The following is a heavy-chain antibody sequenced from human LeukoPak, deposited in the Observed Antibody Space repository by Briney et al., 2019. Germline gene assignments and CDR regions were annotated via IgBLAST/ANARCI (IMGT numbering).Heavy chain of an antibody. J-gene: IGHJ3*02. Sequence: PGRSLRLSCAASGFTFSSYAMHWVRQAPGKGLEWVAVISYDGSNKYYADSVKGRFTISRDNSKNTLYLQMNSLRAEDTAVYYCANYCSGGSCYRLGAFDIWGQGTMVTVSS. CDR1: GFTFSSYA. V-gene: IGHV3-30-3*01. CDR3: ANYCSGGSCYRLGAFDI. D-gene: IGHD2-15*01. CDR2: ISYDGSNK.